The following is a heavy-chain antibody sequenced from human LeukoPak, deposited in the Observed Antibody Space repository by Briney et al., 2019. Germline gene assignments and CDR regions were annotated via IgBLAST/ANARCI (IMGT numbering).Heavy chain of an antibody. CDR3: ARGDSGSYYFDY. V-gene: IGHV3-21*01. CDR1: GFTFSSYS. J-gene: IGHJ4*02. CDR2: ISSSSSYI. Sequence: GGSLRLSCAASGFTFSSYSMNWVRQAPGKGLEWVSSISSSSSYIYYADSVKGRFTISRDNAKNSLYLQMNSLRAEDTAVYYCARGDSGSYYFDYWGQGTLVTVSS. D-gene: IGHD1-26*01.